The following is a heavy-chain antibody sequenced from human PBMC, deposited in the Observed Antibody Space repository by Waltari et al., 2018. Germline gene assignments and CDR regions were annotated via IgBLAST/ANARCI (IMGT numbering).Heavy chain of an antibody. D-gene: IGHD3-10*01. V-gene: IGHV1-3*01. J-gene: IGHJ4*02. CDR3: ARGSRDGEFRELLFY. CDR1: GYTFTSYA. Sequence: QVQLVQSGAEVKKPGASVKVSCKASGYTFTSYAMHWVRQAPGQRLEWMGWINAGNGNTKYSQKFQGRVTITSDTSASTAYMELSSLRSEDTAVYYCARGSRDGEFRELLFYWGQGTLVTVSS. CDR2: INAGNGNT.